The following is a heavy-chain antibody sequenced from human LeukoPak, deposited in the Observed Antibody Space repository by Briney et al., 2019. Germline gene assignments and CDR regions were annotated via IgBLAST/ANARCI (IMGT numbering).Heavy chain of an antibody. J-gene: IGHJ4*02. V-gene: IGHV4-59*12. Sequence: SETLSLTCTVSGGSISSYYWSWIRQPPGKGLEWIGYIYHSGSTYYNPSLKSRVTISVDRSKNQFSLKLSSVTAADTAVYYCARVEWFGEIDYWGQGTLVTVSS. CDR2: IYHSGST. CDR3: ARVEWFGEIDY. D-gene: IGHD3-10*01. CDR1: GGSISSYY.